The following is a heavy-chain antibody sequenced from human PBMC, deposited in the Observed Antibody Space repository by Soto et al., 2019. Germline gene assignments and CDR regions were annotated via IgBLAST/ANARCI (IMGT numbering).Heavy chain of an antibody. D-gene: IGHD2-15*01. Sequence: QVQLVEAGGGVVQPGRSLRLSCAASGFTFSSYGMHWVRQAPGKGLEWEAVISYDGSNKYYADSVKGRFTISRDNSKNTRYWVLPGVRSGGAPVCCCAEYGEPDVVMARIFFDYWGQGTLATVS. J-gene: IGHJ4*02. CDR1: GFTFSSYG. CDR3: AEYGEPDVVMARIFFDY. V-gene: IGHV3-30*18. CDR2: ISYDGSNK.